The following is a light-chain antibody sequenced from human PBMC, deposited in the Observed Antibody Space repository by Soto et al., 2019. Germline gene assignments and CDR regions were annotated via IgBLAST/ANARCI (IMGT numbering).Light chain of an antibody. Sequence: QSALTQPPSVSGSPGQSVTISCTGTSSDIGSYNGVSWYQQPPGTAPKLLIYEVTDRPSGVPDRFSGSKSGYTASLTISGLQAEDEAEYYCSFYLISRTLVCGGGTQVTVL. J-gene: IGLJ2*01. V-gene: IGLV2-18*01. CDR3: SFYLISRTLV. CDR2: EVT. CDR1: SSDIGSYNG.